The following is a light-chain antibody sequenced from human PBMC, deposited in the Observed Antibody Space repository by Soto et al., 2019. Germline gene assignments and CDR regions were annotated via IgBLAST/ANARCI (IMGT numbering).Light chain of an antibody. V-gene: IGKV3-20*01. J-gene: IGKJ1*01. CDR2: AAS. Sequence: TLSPATLSVSQGERATLSCRASQSVSGSFLAWYQQKPGQAPRLLIYAASSRATGIPDRFSGSGSGTDFTLTISRLEPEDFALYYCQQYGSSSMAFGQGTKVDI. CDR3: QQYGSSSMA. CDR1: QSVSGSF.